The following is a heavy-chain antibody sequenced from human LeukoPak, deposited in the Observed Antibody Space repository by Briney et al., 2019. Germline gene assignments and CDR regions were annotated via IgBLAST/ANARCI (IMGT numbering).Heavy chain of an antibody. Sequence: GGSLRLSCAASGFTFSSYGMSWVRQAPRKGLEWVSAISGSGGSTYYADSVKGRFTISRDNSKNTLYLQMNSLRAEDTAVYYCAKIRVYYYGSGVDYWGQGTLVTVSS. D-gene: IGHD3-10*01. CDR3: AKIRVYYYGSGVDY. V-gene: IGHV3-23*01. CDR1: GFTFSSYG. J-gene: IGHJ4*02. CDR2: ISGSGGST.